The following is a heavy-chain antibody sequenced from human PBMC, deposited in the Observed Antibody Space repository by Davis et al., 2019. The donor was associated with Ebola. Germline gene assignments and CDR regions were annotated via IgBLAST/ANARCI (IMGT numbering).Heavy chain of an antibody. V-gene: IGHV3-21*04. CDR2: ISSSSSYI. D-gene: IGHD1-1*01. J-gene: IGHJ4*02. Sequence: GESLKISCAASGFTFSSYSMNWVRQAPGKGLEWVSSISSSSSYIYYADSVKGRFTISRDNSKNTLYLQMNSLRAEDTAVYYCAKVHWNDVLFDYWGQGTLVTVSS. CDR3: AKVHWNDVLFDY. CDR1: GFTFSSYS.